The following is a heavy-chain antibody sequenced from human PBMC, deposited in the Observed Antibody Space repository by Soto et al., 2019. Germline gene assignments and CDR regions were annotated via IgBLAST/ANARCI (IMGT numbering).Heavy chain of an antibody. D-gene: IGHD3-22*01. CDR1: GVSISSYY. Sequence: QVQLQESGPGLVKPSETLSLTCTVSGVSISSYYWSWIRQPPGKGLEWIGYIYYSGSTNYNPSLKRRVTLSVDTSKNQCSLKLSSVTAADTAVYYCARSRGGYFDYWGQGTLVTVSS. CDR3: ARSRGGYFDY. V-gene: IGHV4-59*01. CDR2: IYYSGST. J-gene: IGHJ4*02.